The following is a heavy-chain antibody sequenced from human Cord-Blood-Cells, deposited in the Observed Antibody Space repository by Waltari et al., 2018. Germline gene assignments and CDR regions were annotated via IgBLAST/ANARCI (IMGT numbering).Heavy chain of an antibody. V-gene: IGHV4-59*01. CDR2: IYYSGST. J-gene: IGHJ4*02. CDR1: GGSISSYY. D-gene: IGHD1-26*01. CDR3: ARGWESDY. Sequence: QVQLQESGPGLVKPSETLSLTCTVSGGSISSYYWSWIRQPPGKGMEWIGYIYYSGSTNYKPALKSRVTISVDTSKNQFSLKLGSVTAADTVVYYCARGWESDYWGQGTLVTVSS.